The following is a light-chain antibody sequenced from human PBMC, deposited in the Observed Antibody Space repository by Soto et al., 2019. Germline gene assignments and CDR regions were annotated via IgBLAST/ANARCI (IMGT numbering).Light chain of an antibody. Sequence: QSVLTQPASVSGSPGQSITISCTGTSSDVGSYNLVSWYQQHPGKAPKLMIYEGSKRPSGVSNRFSGSKSGNTASLTISGLQAEDEADYYCCSYAGSPIIGGGTKLTVL. CDR2: EGS. V-gene: IGLV2-23*01. J-gene: IGLJ2*01. CDR3: CSYAGSPI. CDR1: SSDVGSYNL.